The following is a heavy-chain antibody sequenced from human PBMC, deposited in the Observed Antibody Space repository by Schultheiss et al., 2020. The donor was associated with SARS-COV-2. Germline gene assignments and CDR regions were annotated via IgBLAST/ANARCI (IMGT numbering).Heavy chain of an antibody. CDR2: ISGSGGST. J-gene: IGHJ4*02. Sequence: GESLKISCAASGFTFSSYAMCWVRQAPGKGLEWVSAISGSGGSTYYADSVKGRFTISRDNSKNTLYLQMNSLRAEDTAVYYCAREEDYGDYYFDYWGQGTLVTVSS. CDR1: GFTFSSYA. V-gene: IGHV3-23*01. D-gene: IGHD4-17*01. CDR3: AREEDYGDYYFDY.